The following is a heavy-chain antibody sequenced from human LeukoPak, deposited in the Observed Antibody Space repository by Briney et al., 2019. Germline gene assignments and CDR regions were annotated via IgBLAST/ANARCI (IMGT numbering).Heavy chain of an antibody. CDR1: GFSFSEYA. Sequence: GGSLRLSCAASGFSFSEYAMSWVRQAPGKGLEWVANIKQDGNVQYYVDSVKGRFTITRDNAQNSLFLQMNSLRAEDTAVYFCARGTLGTRGYYYVFNYWGQGALVTVSS. D-gene: IGHD3-22*01. CDR3: ARGTLGTRGYYYVFNY. CDR2: IKQDGNVQ. J-gene: IGHJ4*02. V-gene: IGHV3-7*03.